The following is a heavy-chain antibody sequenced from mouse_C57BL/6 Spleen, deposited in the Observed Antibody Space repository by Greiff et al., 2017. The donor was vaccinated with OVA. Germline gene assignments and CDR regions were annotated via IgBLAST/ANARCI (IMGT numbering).Heavy chain of an antibody. CDR2: ISGGGGNT. CDR1: GFTFSSYT. CDR3: ARQSNQAWFAY. V-gene: IGHV5-9*01. J-gene: IGHJ3*01. D-gene: IGHD2-5*01. Sequence: EVKLVESGGGLVKPGGSLKLSCAASGFTFSSYTMSWVRQTPEKRLEWVATISGGGGNTYYTDSVKGRFTISSDNAKNTLYLQMSSLRSEDTALYYCARQSNQAWFAYWGQGTLVTVSA.